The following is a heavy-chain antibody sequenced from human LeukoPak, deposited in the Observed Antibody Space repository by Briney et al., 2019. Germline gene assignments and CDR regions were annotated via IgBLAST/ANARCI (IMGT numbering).Heavy chain of an antibody. V-gene: IGHV4-61*01. CDR1: GGSVSSGNYY. D-gene: IGHD2-21*02. CDR3: TTDRDALRY. Sequence: PSETLSLTCTVSGGSVSSGNYYWSWIRQPPGKGLEWIGFIYHSGSTNYNPSLKSRVTISPDTSKNQFSLKLSPVTAADTAVYYCTTDRDALRYWGQGTPVTVSS. CDR2: IYHSGST. J-gene: IGHJ4*02.